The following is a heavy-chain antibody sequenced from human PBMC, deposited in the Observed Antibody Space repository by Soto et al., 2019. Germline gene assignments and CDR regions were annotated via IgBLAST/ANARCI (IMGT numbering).Heavy chain of an antibody. CDR3: AKESPKGMDV. J-gene: IGHJ6*02. V-gene: IGHV3-30*18. CDR2: ISYDGSNK. CDR1: GFTFSSYG. Sequence: QVQLVESGGGVVQPGRSLRLSCAASGFTFSSYGMHWVRQAPGKGLEWVAVISYDGSNKYYADSVKGRFTISRDNSKNTLYLQMNSLRVEDTAVYYCAKESPKGMDVWGQGTTVTVSS.